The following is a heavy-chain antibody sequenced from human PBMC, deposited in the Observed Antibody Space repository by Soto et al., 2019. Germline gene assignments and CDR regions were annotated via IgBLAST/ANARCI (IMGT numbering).Heavy chain of an antibody. CDR3: AVGIPRSSWQKVNWFDP. J-gene: IGHJ5*02. D-gene: IGHD6-13*01. CDR1: GYSFTSYW. Sequence: PGESLKISCKGSGYSFTSYWISWVRQMPGKGLEWMGRIDPSDSYTNYSPSFQGHVTISADKSISTAYLQWSSLKASDTAMYYCAVGIPRSSWQKVNWFDPWGQGTLVTVSS. V-gene: IGHV5-10-1*01. CDR2: IDPSDSYT.